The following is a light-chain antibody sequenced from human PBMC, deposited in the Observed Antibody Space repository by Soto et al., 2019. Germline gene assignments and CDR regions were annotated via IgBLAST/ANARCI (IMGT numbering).Light chain of an antibody. V-gene: IGKV3-11*01. CDR1: QTVSSS. CDR2: EAS. J-gene: IGKJ4*01. CDR3: EHHINWSLT. Sequence: EIVLTQSPAPLSLSPGEIATLSCRSSQTVSSSLAWYQQTPGQAPRLLIYEASNRSTGIPARFSGSGSWADFTLTISSLDPEDFALYYCEHHINWSLTFGGGTKVEIK.